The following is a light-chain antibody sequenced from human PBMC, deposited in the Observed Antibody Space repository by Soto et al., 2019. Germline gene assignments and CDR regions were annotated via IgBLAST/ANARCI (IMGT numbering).Light chain of an antibody. Sequence: QSALTQPASVSGSPGQSITISCIGTSSEIGGYNYVSWYQQHPGKVPKLMIYDVTNRPSGVSHRFSCSKSGNTASPTISRLQAEDEADYYCSSYTSTTTLVFGTGTKLTVL. V-gene: IGLV2-14*03. CDR1: SSEIGGYNY. CDR2: DVT. J-gene: IGLJ1*01. CDR3: SSYTSTTTLV.